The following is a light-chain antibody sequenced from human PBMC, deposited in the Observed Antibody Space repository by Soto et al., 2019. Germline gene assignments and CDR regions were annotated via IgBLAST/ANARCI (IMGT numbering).Light chain of an antibody. CDR3: QQYNSFSIT. V-gene: IGKV1-16*01. CDR1: QGISTY. J-gene: IGKJ5*01. Sequence: DIQMTQSPSSLSASVGDRFTITCRASQGISTYLNWYHQKPGKAPKLLIYAASSLQSGVPSRFSGRGSGTEFTLTISSLQPDDFATYYCQQYNSFSITFGQGTRLEIK. CDR2: AAS.